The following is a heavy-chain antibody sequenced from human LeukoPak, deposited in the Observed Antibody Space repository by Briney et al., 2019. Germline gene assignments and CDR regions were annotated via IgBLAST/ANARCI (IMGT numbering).Heavy chain of an antibody. CDR2: INLNSGHT. CDR1: GYTFTSYD. J-gene: IGHJ4*02. CDR3: ARNIVATTNYDS. V-gene: IGHV1-8*01. D-gene: IGHD5-12*01. Sequence: ASVKVSCKASGYTFTSYDINWVRQATGQGLEWMGWINLNSGHTGFAQKFKGRVTLTWDTSISTAYMELSSLTSEDTAVYYCARNIVATTNYDSWGQGTLVTVSS.